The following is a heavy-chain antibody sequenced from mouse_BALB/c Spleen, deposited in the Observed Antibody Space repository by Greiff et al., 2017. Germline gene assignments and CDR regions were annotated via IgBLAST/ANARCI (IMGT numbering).Heavy chain of an antibody. V-gene: IGHV5-17*02. CDR1: GFTFSSFG. Sequence: EVMLVESGGGLVQPGGSRKLSCAASGFTFSSFGMHWVRQAPEKGLEWVAYISSGSSTIYYADTVKGRFTISRDNPKNTLFLQMTSLRSEDTAMYYCARSAPYDWYFDVWGAGTTVTDSS. CDR2: ISSGSSTI. J-gene: IGHJ1*01. CDR3: ARSAPYDWYFDV.